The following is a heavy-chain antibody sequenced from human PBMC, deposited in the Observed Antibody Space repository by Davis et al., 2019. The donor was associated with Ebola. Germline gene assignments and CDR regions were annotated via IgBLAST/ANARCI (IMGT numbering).Heavy chain of an antibody. J-gene: IGHJ5*02. D-gene: IGHD3-10*01. V-gene: IGHV3-23*01. CDR1: GFTFSSSV. Sequence: GESLKISCAASGFTFSSSVMSWVRQAPGKGLEWVSGISGSGGSTYYADSVKGRFTISRDNSENMLYLQMNSLRAEDTAVYYCAKDRLRLWHGESSGQGTLVTISS. CDR2: ISGSGGST. CDR3: AKDRLRLWHGES.